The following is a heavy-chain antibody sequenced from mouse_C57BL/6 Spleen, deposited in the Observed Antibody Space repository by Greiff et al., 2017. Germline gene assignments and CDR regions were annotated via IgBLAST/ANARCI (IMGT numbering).Heavy chain of an antibody. CDR3: ARSGSSDWYFDV. CDR2: IYPGDGDT. Sequence: VQLQQSGPELVKPGASVKISCKASGYAFSSSWMNWVKQRPGTGLEWIGRIYPGDGDTNYNGKFKGKATLTADKSSSTAYMQLSSLTSEDSAVYFCARSGSSDWYFDVWGTGTTVTVSS. CDR1: GYAFSSSW. D-gene: IGHD1-1*01. J-gene: IGHJ1*03. V-gene: IGHV1-82*01.